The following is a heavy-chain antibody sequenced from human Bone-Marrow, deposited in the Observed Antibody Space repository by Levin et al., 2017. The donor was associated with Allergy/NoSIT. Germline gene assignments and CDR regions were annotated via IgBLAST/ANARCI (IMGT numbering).Heavy chain of an antibody. CDR3: ARRGLAGGYDGFDL. J-gene: IGHJ3*01. CDR1: GFMFSTFG. D-gene: IGHD5-12*01. CDR2: IWYDGSKT. V-gene: IGHV3-33*01. Sequence: PGGSLRLSCEASGFMFSTFGMHWVRQAPGKGLDWVAFIWYDGSKTFYADSVKGRFTISRDNSKSTLSLQMNSLRAEDTALYYCARRGLAGGYDGFDLWGRGTVVTVSS.